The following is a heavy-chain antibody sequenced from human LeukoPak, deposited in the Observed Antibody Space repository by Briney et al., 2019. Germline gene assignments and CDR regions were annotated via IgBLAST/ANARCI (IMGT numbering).Heavy chain of an antibody. V-gene: IGHV4-34*01. Sequence: SETLSLTCAVYGGSFSGYYWSWIRQPPGKGLEWIAEINHSGSTNYNLSLKSRVTISVDTSKNQFSLKLSSVTAADTAVYYCARHVGFITMVRGVINNNWFDPWGQGTLVTVSS. CDR3: ARHVGFITMVRGVINNNWFDP. D-gene: IGHD3-10*01. J-gene: IGHJ5*02. CDR1: GGSFSGYY. CDR2: INHSGST.